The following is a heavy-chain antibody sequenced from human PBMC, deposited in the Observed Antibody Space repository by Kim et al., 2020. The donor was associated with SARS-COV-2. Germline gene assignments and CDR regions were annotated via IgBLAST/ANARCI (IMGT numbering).Heavy chain of an antibody. D-gene: IGHD2-2*01. CDR3: ARGRYCSSTSCIRNWFDP. CDR2: INHSGST. Sequence: SETLSLTCAVYGGSFSGYYWSWIRQPPGKGLEWIGEINHSGSTNYNPSLKSRVTISVDTSKNQFSLKLSSVTAADTAVYYCARGRYCSSTSCIRNWFDPWGQGTLVTVSS. CDR1: GGSFSGYY. J-gene: IGHJ5*02. V-gene: IGHV4-34*01.